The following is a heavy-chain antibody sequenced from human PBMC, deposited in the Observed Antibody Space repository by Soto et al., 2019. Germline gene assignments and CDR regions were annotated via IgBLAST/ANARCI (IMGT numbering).Heavy chain of an antibody. J-gene: IGHJ4*02. Sequence: QVQLQESGPGLVKPSETLSLTCTVSGGSVSSGSYYWSWIRQPPGKGLEWIGYIYYSGSTNYNPSLKSRVTISVDTSKNQFSLKLSSVTAADTAVYYCARGRHYYDSSGNIDYWGQGTLVTVSS. V-gene: IGHV4-61*01. CDR2: IYYSGST. CDR3: ARGRHYYDSSGNIDY. D-gene: IGHD3-22*01. CDR1: GGSVSSGSYY.